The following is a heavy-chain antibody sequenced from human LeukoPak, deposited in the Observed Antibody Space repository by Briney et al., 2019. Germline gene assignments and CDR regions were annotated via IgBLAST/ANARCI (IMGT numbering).Heavy chain of an antibody. CDR1: GFTFDDYT. D-gene: IGHD3-16*01. CDR2: ISWDGGST. CDR3: AKDGGLGALGLYFDY. V-gene: IGHV3-43*01. Sequence: GGSLRLSCAASGFTFDDYTMHWVRQAPGKGLEWVSLISWDGGSTYYADSVKGRFTISRDNSKNSLYLQMNSLRTEDTALYYCAKDGGLGALGLYFDYWGQGTLVTVSS. J-gene: IGHJ4*02.